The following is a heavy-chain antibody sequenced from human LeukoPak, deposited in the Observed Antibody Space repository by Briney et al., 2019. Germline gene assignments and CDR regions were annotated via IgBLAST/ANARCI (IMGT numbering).Heavy chain of an antibody. CDR3: ARGHIIAAAGTDYYYYGMDV. D-gene: IGHD6-13*01. Sequence: SETLSLTCTVSGGSISGYYWSWIRQPPGKGLEWIGEINHSGSTNYNPSLKSRVTISVDTSKNQFSLKLSSVTAADTAVYYCARGHIIAAAGTDYYYYGMDVWGQGTTVTVSS. J-gene: IGHJ6*02. CDR2: INHSGST. CDR1: GGSISGYY. V-gene: IGHV4-34*01.